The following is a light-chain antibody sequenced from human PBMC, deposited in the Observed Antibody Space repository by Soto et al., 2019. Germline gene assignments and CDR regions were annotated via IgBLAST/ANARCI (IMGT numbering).Light chain of an antibody. Sequence: DIQMTQSPSSLSASVGDRVTITCRASQTINKNLNWYQQKPGQAPNLLIYSASDFQSGVPSRFSGSGSGTEFTLTISGPQPEDFATYYCQQSFSTPYTFGQGTELEI. V-gene: IGKV1-39*01. CDR2: SAS. CDR1: QTINKN. J-gene: IGKJ2*01. CDR3: QQSFSTPYT.